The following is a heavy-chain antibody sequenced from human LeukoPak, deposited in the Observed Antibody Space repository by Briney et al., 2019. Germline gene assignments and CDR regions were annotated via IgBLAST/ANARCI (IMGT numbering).Heavy chain of an antibody. V-gene: IGHV3-23*01. CDR3: AKGLGANFYYAMDV. J-gene: IGHJ6*02. CDR1: GFTFSNYA. Sequence: QPGGSLRLSCAASGFTFSNYAMSWVRQAPGKGLEWASAISGSGGSTYYADSVKGRFTISRDNSKNTLFLEMNSLRAEDTAVYYCAKGLGANFYYAMDVWGQGTTVTVSS. CDR2: ISGSGGST. D-gene: IGHD4/OR15-4a*01.